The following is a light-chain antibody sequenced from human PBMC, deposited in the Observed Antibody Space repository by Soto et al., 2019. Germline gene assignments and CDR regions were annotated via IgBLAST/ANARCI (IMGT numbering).Light chain of an antibody. CDR1: SSDIGTYNY. CDR2: EVS. V-gene: IGLV2-14*01. Sequence: QSALTQPASVSGSPGQSITISCTGTSSDIGTYNYVSWYQQHPGKAPKLMIYEVSNRPSGVSNRFSGSKSGNTASLTISGLQAEDEADYYCCSYAGSYVFGTGTQLTVL. J-gene: IGLJ1*01. CDR3: CSYAGSYV.